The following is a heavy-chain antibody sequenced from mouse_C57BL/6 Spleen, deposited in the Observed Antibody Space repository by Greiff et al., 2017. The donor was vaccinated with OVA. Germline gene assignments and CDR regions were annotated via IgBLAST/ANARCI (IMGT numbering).Heavy chain of an antibody. J-gene: IGHJ4*01. Sequence: QVQLQQSGAELARPGASVKLSCKASGYTFTSYGISWVKQRTGQGLEWIGEIYPRSGNTYYNEKFKGKATLTADKSSSTAYMELRSLTSEDSAVDFCARKDYGNDYAMDYWGQGTSVTVSA. CDR3: ARKDYGNDYAMDY. V-gene: IGHV1-81*01. CDR1: GYTFTSYG. CDR2: IYPRSGNT. D-gene: IGHD1-1*01.